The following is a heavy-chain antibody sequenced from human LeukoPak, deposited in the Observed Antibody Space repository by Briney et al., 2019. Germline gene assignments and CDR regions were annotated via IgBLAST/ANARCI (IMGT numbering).Heavy chain of an antibody. CDR3: AKGGATVIDY. Sequence: GGSLRLSCAASGFTFSNYWMHWVRQAPGKGLVWVSRINSDGSSTTSADSVKGRFTISRDNAENTLYLQMNSLRAEDTAVYYCAKGGATVIDYWGQGTLVTVSS. CDR2: INSDGSST. D-gene: IGHD4-17*01. J-gene: IGHJ4*02. CDR1: GFTFSNYW. V-gene: IGHV3-74*01.